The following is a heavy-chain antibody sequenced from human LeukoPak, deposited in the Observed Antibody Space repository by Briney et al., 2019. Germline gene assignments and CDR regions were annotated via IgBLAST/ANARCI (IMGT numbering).Heavy chain of an antibody. CDR1: GFTFGDYA. V-gene: IGHV3-49*04. CDR3: TRDQWVWFGELSRNYYFDY. D-gene: IGHD3-10*01. J-gene: IGHJ4*02. Sequence: GGSLRLSCTASGFTFGDYAMSWVRQAPGKGLEWVGFIRSKAYGGTTEYAASVKGRFTISRDDSKSIAYLQVNSLKTEDTAVYYCTRDQWVWFGELSRNYYFDYWGQGTLVTVSS. CDR2: IRSKAYGGTT.